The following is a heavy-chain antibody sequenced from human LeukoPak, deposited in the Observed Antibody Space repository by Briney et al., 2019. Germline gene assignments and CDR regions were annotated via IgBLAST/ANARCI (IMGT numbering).Heavy chain of an antibody. CDR2: INQDGSEK. CDR1: GFTFSSYW. V-gene: IGHV3-7*01. Sequence: GGSLRLSCAASGFTFSSYWMSWVRQAPGKGLEWVANINQDGSEKYFVDSVKGRFTISRDNAKNSLYLQMNSLRAEDTAVYYCARQGGGGYYYDSSGYYYDYWGQGTLVTVSS. CDR3: ARQGGGGYYYDSSGYYYDY. J-gene: IGHJ4*02. D-gene: IGHD3-22*01.